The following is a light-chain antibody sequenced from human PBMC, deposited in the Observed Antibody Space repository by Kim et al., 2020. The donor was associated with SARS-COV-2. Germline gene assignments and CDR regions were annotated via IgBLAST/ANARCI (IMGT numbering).Light chain of an antibody. Sequence: SASVGDRVTFACRASQSIGRCLAWYQQKPGEAPKLLIYQASTLQRGVPSRFSGSGSGTDFTLTISDLQPDDYATYFCQQYYALWTFGQGTKVDIK. V-gene: IGKV1-5*03. CDR2: QAS. J-gene: IGKJ1*01. CDR3: QQYYALWT. CDR1: QSIGRC.